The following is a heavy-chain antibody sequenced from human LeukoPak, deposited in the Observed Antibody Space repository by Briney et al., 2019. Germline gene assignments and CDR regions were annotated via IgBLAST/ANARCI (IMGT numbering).Heavy chain of an antibody. CDR1: GGSISSYY. CDR3: ARHVSGGSPDY. D-gene: IGHD5-12*01. CDR2: IYYSGST. J-gene: IGHJ4*02. Sequence: SETLSLTCTVSGGSISSYYWSWIRQPPGKGLEWIGYIYYSGSTNYNPSLKSRVTISVDTSKNQFSLKLSSVTAADTAVHYCARHVSGGSPDYWGQGTLVTVSS. V-gene: IGHV4-59*08.